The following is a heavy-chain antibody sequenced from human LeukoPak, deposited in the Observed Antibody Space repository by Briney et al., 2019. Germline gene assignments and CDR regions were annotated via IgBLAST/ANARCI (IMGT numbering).Heavy chain of an antibody. J-gene: IGHJ6*03. D-gene: IGHD3-9*01. CDR3: ARLNKGYFDRSYYYYYYMDV. V-gene: IGHV3-11*01. CDR1: GFTFSDYY. Sequence: PGGSLRLSCAASGFTFSDYYMSWIRQAPGKGLEWVSYISNSGTTIYYADSLKGRFTISRDNANNSLYLQMNSLRAEDTAVYYCARLNKGYFDRSYYYYYYMDVWGRGTTVTISS. CDR2: ISNSGTTI.